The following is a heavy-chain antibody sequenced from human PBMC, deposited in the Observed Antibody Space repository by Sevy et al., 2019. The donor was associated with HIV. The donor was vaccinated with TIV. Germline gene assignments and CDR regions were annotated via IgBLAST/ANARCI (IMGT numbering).Heavy chain of an antibody. CDR2: IKQDGSEK. Sequence: GGSLRLSCAASGFTFSSYWMSWVRQAPGKGLEWVANIKQDGSEKYYVDSVKGRFTISRDNAKNSLYLQMNSLRAEDTAVYYCARVVRGVVVIRFDYWGQGTLVTVSS. D-gene: IGHD3-22*01. CDR1: GFTFSSYW. CDR3: ARVVRGVVVIRFDY. V-gene: IGHV3-7*03. J-gene: IGHJ4*02.